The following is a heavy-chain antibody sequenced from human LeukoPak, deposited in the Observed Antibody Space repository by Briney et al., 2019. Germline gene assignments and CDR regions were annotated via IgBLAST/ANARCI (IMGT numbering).Heavy chain of an antibody. D-gene: IGHD3-22*01. Sequence: PSETLSLTCTVSGGSISSYYWSWIRQPPGKGLEWIGYIYYSGSTNYNPSLKSRVTILVDSSKNQFSLKLSSVTAADTAAYYCARCDSSGYLNYYFDYWGQGTLVTVSS. CDR1: GGSISSYY. CDR3: ARCDSSGYLNYYFDY. V-gene: IGHV4-59*08. CDR2: IYYSGST. J-gene: IGHJ4*02.